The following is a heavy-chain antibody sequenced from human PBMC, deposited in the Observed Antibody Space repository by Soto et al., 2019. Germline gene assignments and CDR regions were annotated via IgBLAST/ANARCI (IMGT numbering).Heavy chain of an antibody. CDR1: GYTFTDYY. CDR3: AKDHNIVVVPGATGGMDV. J-gene: IGHJ6*02. V-gene: IGHV1-2*02. Sequence: ASVKVSCKASGYTFTDYYMHWVRQAPGQGLEWMGWINPNSGGTNYAQKFQGRVTMTRVTSISTAYMELSSLRSYDTALDYCAKDHNIVVVPGATGGMDVWGQGTTVT. D-gene: IGHD2-2*01. CDR2: INPNSGGT.